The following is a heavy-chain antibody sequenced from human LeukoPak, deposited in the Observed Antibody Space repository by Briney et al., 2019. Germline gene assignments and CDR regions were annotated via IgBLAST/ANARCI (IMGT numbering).Heavy chain of an antibody. J-gene: IGHJ6*03. V-gene: IGHV4-34*01. CDR1: GGSFNGYY. CDR3: VRGNYCSGGSCYHYYYYYMDV. D-gene: IGHD2-15*01. CDR2: INHSGST. Sequence: SETLSLTSAVHGGSFNGYYWSSIRQPPRKGLEWIGEINHSGSTNYNPSLRSRVTISADMSNNQFSLKLSSVTAADTAVYYCVRGNYCSGGSCYHYYYYYMDVWGKGTTVTVSS.